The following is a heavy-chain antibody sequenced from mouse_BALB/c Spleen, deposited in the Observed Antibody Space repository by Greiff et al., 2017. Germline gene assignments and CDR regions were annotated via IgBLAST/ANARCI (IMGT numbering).Heavy chain of an antibody. CDR2: IYPGDGDT. J-gene: IGHJ4*01. D-gene: IGHD2-2*01. CDR1: GYAFSSSW. Sequence: QVQLQQSGPELVKPGASVKISCKASGYAFSSSWMNWVKQRPGQGLEWIGRIYPGDGDTNYNGKFKGKATLTADKSSSTAYMQLSSLTSVDSAVYFCARWLPNPYAMDYWGQGTSVTVSS. CDR3: ARWLPNPYAMDY. V-gene: IGHV1-82*01.